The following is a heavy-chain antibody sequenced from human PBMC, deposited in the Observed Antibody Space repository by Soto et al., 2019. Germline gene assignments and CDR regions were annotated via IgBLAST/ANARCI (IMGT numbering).Heavy chain of an antibody. Sequence: PGESLKISCKGSGYSFTSYWIGWVRQMPGKGLEWMGIIYPGDSDTRYSPTFQGQVTISADKSSSTAYLPWSSLKAADTAMYYCARHVTLGGSDSSRMDVWGQGTTVTVSS. CDR3: ARHVTLGGSDSSRMDV. CDR2: IYPGDSDT. CDR1: GYSFTSYW. V-gene: IGHV5-51*01. J-gene: IGHJ6*01. D-gene: IGHD1-26*01.